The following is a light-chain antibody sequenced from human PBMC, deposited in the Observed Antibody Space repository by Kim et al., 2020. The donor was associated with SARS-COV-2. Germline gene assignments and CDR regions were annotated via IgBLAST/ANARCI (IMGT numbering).Light chain of an antibody. V-gene: IGLV3-21*04. Sequence: SYELTQPPSVSGAPGETARITCGGNIVGGNSVHWYRQRRGQAPVVFMYSDTDRPSDIPERFTGSTSGNTATLTIRSVEAGDEAGFSSQARNGKACFFCGG. J-gene: IGLJ2*01. CDR2: SDT. CDR1: IVGGNS. CDR3: QARNGKACF.